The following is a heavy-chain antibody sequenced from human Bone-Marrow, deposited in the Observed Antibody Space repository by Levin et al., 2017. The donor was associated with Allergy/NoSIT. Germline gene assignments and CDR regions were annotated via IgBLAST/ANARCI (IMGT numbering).Heavy chain of an antibody. V-gene: IGHV4-59*08. J-gene: IGHJ6*02. Sequence: PSETLSLTCTVSGGSISSYYWSWIRQPPGKGLEWIGYVYYSGSTNYNPSLKSRATISVDTSKNQLSLKLSSVTAADTVVYYCARQKYCSRSICYTRDYYYGMDVWGQGTTVTVSS. CDR2: VYYSGST. CDR3: ARQKYCSRSICYTRDYYYGMDV. CDR1: GGSISSYY. D-gene: IGHD2-2*02.